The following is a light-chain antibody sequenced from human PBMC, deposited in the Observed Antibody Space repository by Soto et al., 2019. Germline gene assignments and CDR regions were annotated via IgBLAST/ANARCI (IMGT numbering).Light chain of an antibody. CDR2: GAS. Sequence: EIVMTQSPATLSVSPGERATLSCRASQSVSSNLAWYQQKPGQAPRLLIYGASTRATGIPARLSGSGSGTEFTLTLSSLQSEDFAVYYCQQYNNWPTITFGQGTRLEIK. V-gene: IGKV3-15*01. CDR3: QQYNNWPTIT. CDR1: QSVSSN. J-gene: IGKJ5*01.